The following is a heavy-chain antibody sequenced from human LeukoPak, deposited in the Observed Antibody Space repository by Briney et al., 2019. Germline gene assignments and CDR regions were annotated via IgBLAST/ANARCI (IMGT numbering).Heavy chain of an antibody. CDR2: ISSSSSYI. V-gene: IGHV3-21*01. CDR1: GFTFSSYS. D-gene: IGHD4-17*01. CDR3: ARKMTTVTTSSYYYYYMDV. Sequence: GGSLRLSCAASGFTFSSYSMNWVRQAPGKGLEWVSSISSSSSYICYADSVKGRFTIFRDNAKNSLYLQMNSLRAEDTAVYYCARKMTTVTTSSYYYYYMDVWGKGTTVTVSS. J-gene: IGHJ6*03.